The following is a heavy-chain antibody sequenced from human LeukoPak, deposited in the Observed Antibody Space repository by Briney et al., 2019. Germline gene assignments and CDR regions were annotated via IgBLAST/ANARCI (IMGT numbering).Heavy chain of an antibody. CDR2: IYHTGST. CDR3: ARGPIVVVVAAWFDP. D-gene: IGHD2-15*01. V-gene: IGHV4-30-2*01. CDR1: GGSISSGDYY. J-gene: IGHJ5*02. Sequence: TLSLTCTVSGGSISSGDYYGSWIRQPPGKGLEWIGYIYHTGSTYYNPSLKSRVTISVDRSKNQFSLKLSSVTAADTAVYYCARGPIVVVVAAWFDPWGQGTLVTVSS.